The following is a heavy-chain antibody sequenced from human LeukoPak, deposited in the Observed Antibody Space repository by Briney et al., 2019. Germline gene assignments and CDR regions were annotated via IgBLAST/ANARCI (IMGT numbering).Heavy chain of an antibody. J-gene: IGHJ3*01. D-gene: IGHD3-22*01. V-gene: IGHV3-74*01. CDR2: ISRDGSDT. CDR3: ARDGDTYYYDSSEH. Sequence: GGSLRLSCAASGFTFSYYWIHWVRHAPGKGLVWVAHISRDGSDTTYADSVKGRFTISRDNAKNSLYLQMNSLRAEDTAVYYCARDGDTYYYDSSEHWGQGTMVTVSS. CDR1: GFTFSYYW.